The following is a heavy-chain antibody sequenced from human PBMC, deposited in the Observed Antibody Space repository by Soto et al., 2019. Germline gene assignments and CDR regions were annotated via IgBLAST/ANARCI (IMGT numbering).Heavy chain of an antibody. CDR1: GFIFSDHY. V-gene: IGHV3-72*01. CDR3: AREGGQQLVRALDY. D-gene: IGHD6-13*01. CDR2: SRNKAYRYTT. J-gene: IGHJ4*02. Sequence: EVQLVESGGGLVQPGGSLRLSCEASGFIFSDHYMDWVRQAPGKGLEWVGRSRNKAYRYTTAYAASVEGRFTISRDESTNSLYLKKNRLKTEDTDVYYCAREGGQQLVRALDYWGQGTLVTVSS.